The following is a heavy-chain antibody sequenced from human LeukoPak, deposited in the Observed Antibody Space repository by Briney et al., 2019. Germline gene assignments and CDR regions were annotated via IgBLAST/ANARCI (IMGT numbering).Heavy chain of an antibody. CDR3: AKNGAMIVVVIYYYYMDV. CDR1: GFTLSSYA. J-gene: IGHJ6*03. V-gene: IGHV3-23*01. D-gene: IGHD3-22*01. CDR2: ISSSGGST. Sequence: GGSLRLSCAASGFTLSSYAMSWVRQAPGKGLQWVSGISSSGGSTYYVDSVKGRFTISRDNSKNTLYLQMNSLRAEDTAVYYCAKNGAMIVVVIYYYYMDVWGKGTTVTVSS.